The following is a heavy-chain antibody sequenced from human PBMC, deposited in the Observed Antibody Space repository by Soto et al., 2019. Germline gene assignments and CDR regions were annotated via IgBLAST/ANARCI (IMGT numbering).Heavy chain of an antibody. J-gene: IGHJ4*02. CDR3: ASHMVRGVPFSY. Sequence: QVQLQESGPGLVKPSETLSLTCTVSGGSISSYYWSWIRQPPGKGLEWIGYIYFRGSTNYNPSLKSRVTISVDTSKNQFSLKLSSVTAADTAVYYCASHMVRGVPFSYWGQGTLVTVSS. CDR2: IYFRGST. CDR1: GGSISSYY. D-gene: IGHD3-10*01. V-gene: IGHV4-59*08.